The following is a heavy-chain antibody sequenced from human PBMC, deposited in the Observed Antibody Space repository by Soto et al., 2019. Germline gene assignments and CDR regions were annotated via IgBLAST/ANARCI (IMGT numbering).Heavy chain of an antibody. CDR1: GYTFTSYY. CDR2: INPSGGDT. CDR3: ANNARDWLLYSHSHFDY. D-gene: IGHD3-9*01. Sequence: ASVKVSCKPSGYTFTSYYIHWVRQAPGQGLEWMGTINPSGGDTTYAQKFQGRVTMTRDTSTSTVYMELSSLRPEDTAVYYCANNARDWLLYSHSHFDYWGQGTLVTVSS. J-gene: IGHJ4*02. V-gene: IGHV1-46*01.